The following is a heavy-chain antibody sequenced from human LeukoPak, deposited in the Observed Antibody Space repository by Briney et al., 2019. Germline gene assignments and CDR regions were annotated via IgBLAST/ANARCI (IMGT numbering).Heavy chain of an antibody. V-gene: IGHV4-39*01. J-gene: IGHJ6*03. CDR2: IYYSGST. CDR3: ARHFAWRVNYYYYMDV. Sequence: SETLSLTCTVSGGSISSYYWSWIRQPPGKGLEWIGSIYYSGSTYYSPSLKSRVTISVDTSKNQFSLKLSSVTAADTAVYYCARHFAWRVNYYYYMDVWGKGTTVTVSS. D-gene: IGHD5-24*01. CDR1: GGSISSYY.